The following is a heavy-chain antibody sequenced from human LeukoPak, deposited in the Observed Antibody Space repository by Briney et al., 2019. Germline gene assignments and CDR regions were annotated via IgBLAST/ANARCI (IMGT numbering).Heavy chain of an antibody. CDR2: ISTYNGKT. CDR3: ARNPYYDTSAYYVY. V-gene: IGHV1-18*01. CDR1: GYTFTSYS. Sequence: ASVKVSCKASGYTFTSYSISWVRQAPGQGPEWMGWISTYNGKTNYAQKFQGRVIMTIDTSTKTAYMELSSLRSDDSAFYYCARNPYYDTSAYYVYWGQGTLVTVSS. D-gene: IGHD3-22*01. J-gene: IGHJ4*02.